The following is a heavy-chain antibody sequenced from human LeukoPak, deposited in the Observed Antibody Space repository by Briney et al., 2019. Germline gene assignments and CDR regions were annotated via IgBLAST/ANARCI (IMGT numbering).Heavy chain of an antibody. CDR2: INPNSGGT. J-gene: IGHJ5*02. CDR3: ARERPGQNEIEKAPYCSSTSCRATWFDP. D-gene: IGHD2-2*01. V-gene: IGHV1-2*02. Sequence: GASVKVSCKASGYTFTGYYMHWVRQAPGQGLEWMGWINPNSGGTNYAQKFQGRVTMTRDTSISTAYMELSRLRSDDTAVYYCARERPGQNEIEKAPYCSSTSCRATWFDPWGQGTLVTVSS. CDR1: GYTFTGYY.